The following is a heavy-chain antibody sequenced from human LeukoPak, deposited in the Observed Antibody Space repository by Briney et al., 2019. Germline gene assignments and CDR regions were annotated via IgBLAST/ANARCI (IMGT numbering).Heavy chain of an antibody. V-gene: IGHV4-4*07. CDR1: GGSISNYY. CDR3: ARGRVFYDSTGYFI. J-gene: IGHJ3*02. D-gene: IGHD3-22*01. CDR2: IYSSGST. Sequence: PSETLSLTCAVSGGSISNYYWSWIRQPAGKGLEWIGHIYSSGSTNYNPSLKSRVTMSVDTSKSQFSLKLSSVTAADTAVYHCARGRVFYDSTGYFIWGQGTMVTVSS.